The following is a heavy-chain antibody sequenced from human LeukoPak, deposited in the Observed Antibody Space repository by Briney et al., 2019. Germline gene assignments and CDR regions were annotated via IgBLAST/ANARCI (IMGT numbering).Heavy chain of an antibody. D-gene: IGHD4-23*01. J-gene: IGHJ5*02. V-gene: IGHV3-66*01. CDR1: GFTVSSNY. Sequence: GGSLRLSCAASGFTVSSNYMSWVRQAPGKGLEWVSVIYSGGSTYYADSVKGGFTISRDNSKNTLYLQMNSLRAEDTAVYYCARAQTTVAWFDPWGQGTLVTVSS. CDR3: ARAQTTVAWFDP. CDR2: IYSGGST.